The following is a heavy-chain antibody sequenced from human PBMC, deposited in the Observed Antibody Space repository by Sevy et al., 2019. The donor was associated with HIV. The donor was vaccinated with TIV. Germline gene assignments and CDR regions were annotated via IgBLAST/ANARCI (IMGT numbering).Heavy chain of an antibody. D-gene: IGHD3-3*01. CDR1: GFTFRTYS. CDR2: ISDDSRYI. J-gene: IGHJ4*02. V-gene: IGHV3-21*04. Sequence: GGSLRLSCAASGFTFRTYSMNWVRQAPGKGLEWLSSISDDSRYIYYSDSVKGRFTISMANAKNFLFLQMNNLRVEDTAIYYCARDFTVFGVVSGIDYWGQGNLVTVSS. CDR3: ARDFTVFGVVSGIDY.